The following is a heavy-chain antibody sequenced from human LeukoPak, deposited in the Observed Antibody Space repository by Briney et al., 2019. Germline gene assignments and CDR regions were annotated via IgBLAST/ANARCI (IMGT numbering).Heavy chain of an antibody. Sequence: ASVKVSCKASGYTFSDYVINWVRQAPGQRLEWMGWINAGNGNTKYSEGFQGRVTITRDTSASTAYMELSSLTSEDMAVYYCARARSISSNWGIDYWGQRTLVTVSS. CDR3: ARARSISSNWGIDY. CDR1: GYTFSDYV. CDR2: INAGNGNT. D-gene: IGHD6-13*01. J-gene: IGHJ4*02. V-gene: IGHV1-3*03.